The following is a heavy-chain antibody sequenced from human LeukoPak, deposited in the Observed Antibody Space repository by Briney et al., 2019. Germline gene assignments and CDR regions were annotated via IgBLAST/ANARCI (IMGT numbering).Heavy chain of an antibody. J-gene: IGHJ4*02. CDR3: ASTPITYYYDSSGYYWFDY. D-gene: IGHD3-22*01. CDR2: IYYSGST. CDR1: GGSISSYY. V-gene: IGHV4-59*01. Sequence: SETLSLTCTVSGGSISSYYWSWIQQPPGKGLEWIGYIYYSGSTNYNPSLKSRVTISVDTSKNQFSLKLSSVTAADTAVYYCASTPITYYYDSSGYYWFDYWGQGTLVTVSS.